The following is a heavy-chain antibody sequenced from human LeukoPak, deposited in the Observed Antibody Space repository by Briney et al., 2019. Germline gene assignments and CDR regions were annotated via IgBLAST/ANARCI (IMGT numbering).Heavy chain of an antibody. Sequence: PSETLSLTCTVSGGSISSYYWSWIRQPAGKGLEWIGRIYTSGSTNYNPSLKSRATMSVDTSKNQFSLKLSSLTAADTAVYYCARGDDRFPRAFDIWAQGTMVTVSS. J-gene: IGHJ3*02. CDR1: GGSISSYY. V-gene: IGHV4-4*07. CDR3: ARGDDRFPRAFDI. CDR2: IYTSGST. D-gene: IGHD2-21*01.